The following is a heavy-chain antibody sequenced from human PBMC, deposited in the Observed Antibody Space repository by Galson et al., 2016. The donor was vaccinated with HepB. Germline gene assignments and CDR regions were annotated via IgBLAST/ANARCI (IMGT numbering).Heavy chain of an antibody. V-gene: IGHV4-4*02. Sequence: ETMSLTCAVSGASISNDYWWSWVRQSPVKGFEWLVDIYQTGTANYNPHFTRRATISVYTSKNQISLRLDSVTAAGTAVYYCAGGTLATTATMAFDYRGQGTLVSVSS. CDR1: GASISNDYW. CDR2: IYQTGTA. CDR3: AGGTLATTATMAFDY. J-gene: IGHJ4*02. D-gene: IGHD4/OR15-4a*01.